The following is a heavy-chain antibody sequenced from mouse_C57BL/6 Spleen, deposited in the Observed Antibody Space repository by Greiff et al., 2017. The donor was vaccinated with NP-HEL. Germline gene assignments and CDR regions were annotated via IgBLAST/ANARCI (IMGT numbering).Heavy chain of an antibody. CDR2: ISNGGGST. CDR1: GFTFSDYY. Sequence: EVQVVESGGGLVQPGGSLKLSCAASGFTFSDYYMYWVRQTPEKRLEWVAYISNGGGSTYYPDTVKGRFTISRDNAKNTLYLQMSRLKSEDTAMYYCARLPDGYFDVWGTGTTVTVSS. CDR3: ARLPDGYFDV. J-gene: IGHJ1*03. V-gene: IGHV5-12*01.